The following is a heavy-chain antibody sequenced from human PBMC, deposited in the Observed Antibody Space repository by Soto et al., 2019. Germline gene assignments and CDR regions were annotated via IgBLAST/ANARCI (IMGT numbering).Heavy chain of an antibody. V-gene: IGHV3-33*01. D-gene: IGHD3-3*01. CDR3: AREMGRDYDFWSLDP. CDR1: GFTFSSYG. CDR2: IWYDGSNK. J-gene: IGHJ5*02. Sequence: GGSLRLSCAASGFTFSSYGMHWVRQAPGKGLEWVAVIWYDGSNKYYADSVKGRFTISRDNSKNTLYLQMNSLRAEDTAVYYCAREMGRDYDFWSLDPWGQGTLVTVSS.